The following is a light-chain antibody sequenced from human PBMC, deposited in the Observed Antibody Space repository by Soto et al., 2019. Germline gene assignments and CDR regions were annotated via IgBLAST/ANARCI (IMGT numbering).Light chain of an antibody. CDR3: QERTNWPRSFT. CDR2: DTS. Sequence: EIVLTQSPATLSLSPGERATLSCRASQSVSSYLAWYQQKPGQAPRLLIYDTSKRATGIPARFSGSGSGTDFTLTISSLEPEDFAVYYCQERTNWPRSFTFGPGTKVDIK. V-gene: IGKV3-11*01. J-gene: IGKJ3*01. CDR1: QSVSSY.